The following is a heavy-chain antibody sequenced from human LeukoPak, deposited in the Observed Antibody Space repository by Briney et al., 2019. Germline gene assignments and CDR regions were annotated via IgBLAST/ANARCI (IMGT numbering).Heavy chain of an antibody. CDR1: GFSFSTYT. V-gene: IGHV3-48*02. CDR3: ARARRYRSSWYHDY. J-gene: IGHJ4*02. Sequence: GGSLRLSCAASGFSFSTYTMNWVRQAPGKWLDWVSCISSSSSTIYYADSVKGRFTISRDNANNSLYLQMNSLRDEDTAVYYCARARRYRSSWYHDYWGQGSLVTVSS. D-gene: IGHD6-13*01. CDR2: ISSSSSTI.